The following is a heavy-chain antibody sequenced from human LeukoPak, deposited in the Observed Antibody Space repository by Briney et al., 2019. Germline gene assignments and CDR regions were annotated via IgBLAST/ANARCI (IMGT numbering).Heavy chain of an antibody. D-gene: IGHD3-22*01. CDR3: ARDVHPSYYDSSGYFQH. CDR2: ISYDGSNK. CDR1: GFTFSSYG. J-gene: IGHJ1*01. V-gene: IGHV3-30*03. Sequence: PGGSLRLSCAASGFTFSSYGMHWVRQAPGKGLEWVAVISYDGSNKYHADSVKGRFTISRDNAKNSLYLQMNSLRAEDTAVYYCARDVHPSYYDSSGYFQHWGQGTLVTVSS.